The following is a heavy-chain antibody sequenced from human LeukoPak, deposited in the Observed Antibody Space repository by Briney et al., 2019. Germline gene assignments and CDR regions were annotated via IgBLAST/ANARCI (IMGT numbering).Heavy chain of an antibody. CDR2: IKQDGSEK. D-gene: IGHD3-10*01. CDR1: GFTFSSYW. V-gene: IGHV3-7*03. J-gene: IGHJ3*02. CDR3: ARDRDYYGSGSYYRDTGAFDI. Sequence: GGSLRLSCAASGFTFSSYWMSWVRQAPGKGLEWVANIKQDGSEKYYVDSVKGRFTISRDNAKNSLYLQMNSLRAEDTAVYYCARDRDYYGSGSYYRDTGAFDIWDQGTMVTVSS.